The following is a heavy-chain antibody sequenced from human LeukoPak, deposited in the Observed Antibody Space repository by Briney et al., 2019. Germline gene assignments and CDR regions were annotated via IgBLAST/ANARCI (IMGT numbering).Heavy chain of an antibody. CDR2: INHSGST. Sequence: PSETLSLTCAVSGGSFSGYYWSWIRQPPGKGLEWIGEINHSGSTNYNPSLKSRVTISVDTSKNQFSLKLSSVTAADTAVYYCARGRSWSGYSYWGQGTLVTVSS. V-gene: IGHV4-34*01. CDR3: ARGRSWSGYSY. D-gene: IGHD3-3*01. CDR1: GGSFSGYY. J-gene: IGHJ4*02.